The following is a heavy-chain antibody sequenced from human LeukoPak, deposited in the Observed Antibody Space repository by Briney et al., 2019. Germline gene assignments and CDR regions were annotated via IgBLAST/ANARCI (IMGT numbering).Heavy chain of an antibody. Sequence: GGSLRLSCVASGFTFSNYAMSWVRQPPGKGQQWVSGISASGGSTYYADSVKGRFSMSRDNSKNTLFLQMNTLRAEDTAIYYCAKVSDSSGWYYDYWGQGTQVTVPS. CDR1: GFTFSNYA. CDR3: AKVSDSSGWYYDY. CDR2: ISASGGST. D-gene: IGHD6-19*01. J-gene: IGHJ4*02. V-gene: IGHV3-23*01.